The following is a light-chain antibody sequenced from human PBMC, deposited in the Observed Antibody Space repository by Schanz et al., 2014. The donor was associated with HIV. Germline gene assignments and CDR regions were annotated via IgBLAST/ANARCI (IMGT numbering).Light chain of an antibody. J-gene: IGLJ1*01. V-gene: IGLV2-8*01. CDR1: SSDVGGYNY. Sequence: QSALTQPPSASGSPGQSVTISCTGTSSDVGGYNYVSWYQQHPGKALKLMIYEVNKRPSGVPDRFSGSKSGNTASLIVSGLQAEDEADYYCSSYAGSSYVFGTGTKLT. CDR3: SSYAGSSYV. CDR2: EVN.